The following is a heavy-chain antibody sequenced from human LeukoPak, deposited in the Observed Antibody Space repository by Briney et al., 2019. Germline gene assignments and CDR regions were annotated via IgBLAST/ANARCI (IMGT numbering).Heavy chain of an antibody. D-gene: IGHD6-13*01. J-gene: IGHJ6*03. CDR2: TDHTGST. V-gene: IGHV4-61*03. Sequence: SETLSLTCTVSGYSISSDYYWGWIRQPPGKGLEWIGYTDHTGSTNYNPSLNSRVTISRDTSKNHFSLELSSVTAADTAVYFCARGRVSSSSWSSTYYYYFYMDVWGKGTTVTVSS. CDR1: GYSISSDYY. CDR3: ARGRVSSSSWSSTYYYYFYMDV.